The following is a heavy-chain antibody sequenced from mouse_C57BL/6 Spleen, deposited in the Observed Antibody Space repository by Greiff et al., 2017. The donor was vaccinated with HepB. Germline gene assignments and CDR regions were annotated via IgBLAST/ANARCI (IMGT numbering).Heavy chain of an antibody. J-gene: IGHJ2*01. CDR3: ARWGTVVVDY. CDR1: GYTFTDYY. D-gene: IGHD1-1*01. V-gene: IGHV1-26*01. CDR2: INPNNGGT. Sequence: VQLQQSGPELVKPGASVKISCKASGYTFTDYYMNWVKQSHGKSLEWIGDINPNNGGTSYNQKFKGKATLTVDKSSSTAYMELRSLTSEDSAVYYCARWGTVVVDYWGQGTTLTVSS.